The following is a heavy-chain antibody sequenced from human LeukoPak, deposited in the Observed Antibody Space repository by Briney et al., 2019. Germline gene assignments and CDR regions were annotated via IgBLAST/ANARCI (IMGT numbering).Heavy chain of an antibody. J-gene: IGHJ4*02. Sequence: PGGSLRLSCAASGFTFSSYGMHWVRQAPGKGLEWVANIKQDGSEKYYVDSVKGRFTISRDNAKNSLYLQMNSLRAEDTAVYYCASGLNYYDSSGDGAGDYWGQGTLVTVSS. CDR1: GFTFSSYG. CDR2: IKQDGSEK. D-gene: IGHD3-22*01. V-gene: IGHV3-7*01. CDR3: ASGLNYYDSSGDGAGDY.